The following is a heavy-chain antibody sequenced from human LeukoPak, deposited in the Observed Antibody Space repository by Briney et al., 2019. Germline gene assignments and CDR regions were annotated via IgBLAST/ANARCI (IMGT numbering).Heavy chain of an antibody. Sequence: PSETLSLTCTVSGGSISRSSYYWGWIRQPPGKGLEWIGSIYYSASTNYNSSLKSRVTISIDTSKNQFSLNLTSVTAADTAVYYCARNFGHSSAFRNDGALDIWGQGTMVTVSS. J-gene: IGHJ3*02. CDR1: GGSISRSSYY. CDR3: ARNFGHSSAFRNDGALDI. D-gene: IGHD6-19*01. CDR2: IYYSAST. V-gene: IGHV4-39*07.